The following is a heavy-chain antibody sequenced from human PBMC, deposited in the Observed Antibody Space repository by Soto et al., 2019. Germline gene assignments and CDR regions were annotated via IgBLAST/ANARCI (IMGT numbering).Heavy chain of an antibody. CDR1: GFTFSNYG. J-gene: IGHJ1*01. V-gene: IGHV3-33*01. CDR3: ARDGVGYYDSSGYSAYFQH. Sequence: GGSLRLSCAASGFTFSNYGMHWVRQAPGKGLEWVAVIWYDGSNKYYADSAKGRFTISRDNSKNTLYLQMNSLRAEDTAVYYCARDGVGYYDSSGYSAYFQHWGQGTLVTVSS. D-gene: IGHD3-22*01. CDR2: IWYDGSNK.